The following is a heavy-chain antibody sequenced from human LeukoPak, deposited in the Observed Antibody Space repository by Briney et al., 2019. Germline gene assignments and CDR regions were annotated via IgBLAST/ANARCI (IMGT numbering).Heavy chain of an antibody. V-gene: IGHV1-2*02. CDR1: GYTFTGYY. J-gene: IGHJ4*02. Sequence: ASVKVSCKASGYTFTGYYMHWVRQAPGQGLEWMGWINPNSGGTNYAQKFQGRVTMTRDTFISTAYMELSRLRSDDTAVYYCARGWLVRGVIIKEGNFDYWGQGTLVTVSS. CDR3: ARGWLVRGVIIKEGNFDY. D-gene: IGHD3-10*01. CDR2: INPNSGGT.